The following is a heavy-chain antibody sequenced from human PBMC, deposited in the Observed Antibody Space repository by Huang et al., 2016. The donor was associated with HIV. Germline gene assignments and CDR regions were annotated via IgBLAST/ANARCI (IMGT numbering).Heavy chain of an antibody. CDR3: ARAPYDSRGFYW. CDR1: GVPISSGGFF. CDR2: IDYTGTT. D-gene: IGHD3-22*01. V-gene: IGHV4-30-4*08. Sequence: QVRLQESGPGLVRPSQTLALTCTVSGVPISSGGFFWTLVRRPPARGLEGIGDIDYTGTTHYNPSLKGRLTISVDLSKNQFHLKVNSVTAADTAVYYCARAPYDSRGFYWWGQGTLVTVSS. J-gene: IGHJ4*02.